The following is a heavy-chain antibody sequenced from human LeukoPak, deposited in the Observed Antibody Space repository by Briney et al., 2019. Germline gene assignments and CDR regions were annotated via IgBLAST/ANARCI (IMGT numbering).Heavy chain of an antibody. CDR2: ISSISSYI. CDR3: ARDFDSFDY. V-gene: IGHV3-21*01. J-gene: IGHJ4*02. D-gene: IGHD3-3*01. CDR1: GFTFSSYS. Sequence: GGPLRLSCAASGFTFSSYSMNGCRQAPGKGLDGCASISSISSYIYYADSVKGRFTISRNNSKNSLYLQMNSLRAEDTAVYYCARDFDSFDYWGQGTLVIVSS.